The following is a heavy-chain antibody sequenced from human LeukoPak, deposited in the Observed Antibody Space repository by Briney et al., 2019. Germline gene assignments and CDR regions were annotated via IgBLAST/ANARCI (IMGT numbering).Heavy chain of an antibody. V-gene: IGHV5-51*01. CDR2: IYVGDSDT. J-gene: IGHJ4*02. CDR3: ERPGGYCNSTTCYTFQFFDY. CDR1: GYKFTNYG. D-gene: IGHD2-2*02. Sequence: GESLKISGKGSGYKFTNYGIGWVRQMPGKGLEWMGIIYVGDSDTVYSPSFKGRVTISADKSINTAYLQSSDLKASDTAMYYCERPGGYCNSTTCYTFQFFDYWGQGTLVTVSS.